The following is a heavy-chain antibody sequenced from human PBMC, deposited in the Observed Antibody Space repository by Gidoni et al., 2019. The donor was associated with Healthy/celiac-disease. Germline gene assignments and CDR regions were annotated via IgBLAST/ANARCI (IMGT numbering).Heavy chain of an antibody. J-gene: IGHJ4*02. CDR2: INPNSGGT. D-gene: IGHD5-12*01. V-gene: IGHV1-2*06. Sequence: QVQLVQPGAEVKTPGASVKVSCTASGYTFTGHYMHWVRQAPGQGLEWMGRINPNSGGTNYAQKFQGRVTMTRDTSISTAYMELSRLRSDDTAVYYCARVERGYSGYDYAAGALWGQGTLVTVSS. CDR1: GYTFTGHY. CDR3: ARVERGYSGYDYAAGAL.